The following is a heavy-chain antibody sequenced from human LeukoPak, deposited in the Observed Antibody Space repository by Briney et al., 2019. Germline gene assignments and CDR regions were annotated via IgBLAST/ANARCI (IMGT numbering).Heavy chain of an antibody. J-gene: IGHJ5*02. CDR1: GGSISSGGYY. CDR3: ARAMGGAGIVVVPANWFDP. D-gene: IGHD2-2*01. V-gene: IGHV4-31*03. Sequence: SQTLSLTCTVSGGSISSGGYYWSWIRQHPGKGLEWIGYIYYSGSTYYNPSLKSRVTISVDTSKNQFSLKPSSVTAADTAVYYCARAMGGAGIVVVPANWFDPWGQGTLVTVST. CDR2: IYYSGST.